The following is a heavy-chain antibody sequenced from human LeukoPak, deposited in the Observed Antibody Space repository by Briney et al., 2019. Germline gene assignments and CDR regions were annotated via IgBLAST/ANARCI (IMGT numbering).Heavy chain of an antibody. CDR2: INHSGST. V-gene: IGHV4-34*01. Sequence: SETLSPTCAVYGGSFSGYYWSWIRQPPGKGLEWIGEINHSGSTNYNPSLKSRVTISVDTSKNQFSLKLSSVTAADTAVYCCARGRKVWFGDRYFDYWGQGTLVTVSS. J-gene: IGHJ4*02. CDR1: GGSFSGYY. CDR3: ARGRKVWFGDRYFDY. D-gene: IGHD3-10*01.